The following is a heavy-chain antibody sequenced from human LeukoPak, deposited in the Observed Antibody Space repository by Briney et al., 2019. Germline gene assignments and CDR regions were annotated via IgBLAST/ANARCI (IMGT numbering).Heavy chain of an antibody. V-gene: IGHV3-73*01. J-gene: IGHJ4*02. CDR1: GFTFSGSA. Sequence: GGSLRLSCAASGFTFSGSAMHWVRQASGKGLEWVGRIRSKANNYATAYAASVKGRFTISRDDSKNTTYLQMNSLKTEDTAVYYCTRPGLGAALRDYWGQGTLVTVSS. CDR3: TRPGLGAALRDY. CDR2: IRSKANNYAT. D-gene: IGHD2-15*01.